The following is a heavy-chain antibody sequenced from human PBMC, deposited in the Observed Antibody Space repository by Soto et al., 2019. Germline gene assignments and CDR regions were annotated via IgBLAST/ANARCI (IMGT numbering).Heavy chain of an antibody. Sequence: SETLSLTCTVSGGSISSGGYYWSWIRQHPGKGLEWIGYIYYSGSTYYNPSLKSRVTISVDTSKNQFSLKLSSVTAADTAVYYCARGVPAAILPLNYYGMDVWGQGTTVTVSS. CDR2: IYYSGST. CDR3: ARGVPAAILPLNYYGMDV. CDR1: GGSISSGGYY. D-gene: IGHD2-2*02. J-gene: IGHJ6*02. V-gene: IGHV4-31*03.